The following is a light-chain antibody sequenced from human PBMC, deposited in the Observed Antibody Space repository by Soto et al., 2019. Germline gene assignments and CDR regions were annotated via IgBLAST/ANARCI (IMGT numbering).Light chain of an antibody. CDR3: QQYGTSPRT. CDR2: GVS. J-gene: IGKJ1*01. Sequence: EIVLTQSPGTLSLSPGERATLSCRASQSARSSYLAWYQQKLGQALRLLIYGVSNRATGIPDRFSGSGSGADCTLTISRLESEDFAVYYCQQYGTSPRTFGQGNKVEIK. V-gene: IGKV3-20*01. CDR1: QSARSSY.